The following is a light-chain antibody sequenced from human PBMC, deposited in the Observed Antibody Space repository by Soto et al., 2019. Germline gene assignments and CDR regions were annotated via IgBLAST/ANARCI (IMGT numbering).Light chain of an antibody. J-gene: IGKJ1*01. Sequence: KVLTHSPATLSVSPGERATLSCRASHSVSSNLAWYQQKRGQAPRLLIYGASTRATGIPARFSGSGSGTEFTLTISSLQSEDCAVYYCQQYNILPFTFGQGTKVDI. CDR2: GAS. CDR1: HSVSSN. V-gene: IGKV3-15*01. CDR3: QQYNILPFT.